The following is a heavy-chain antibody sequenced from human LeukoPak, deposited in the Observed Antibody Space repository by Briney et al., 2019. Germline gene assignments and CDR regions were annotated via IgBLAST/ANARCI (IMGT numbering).Heavy chain of an antibody. CDR1: GGSISSGSYY. CDR2: IYTSGST. D-gene: IGHD2-8*01. J-gene: IGHJ5*02. V-gene: IGHV4-61*02. Sequence: SQTLSLTCTVSGGSISSGSYYWRWIRQPAGKGLEWIGRIYTSGSTNYNPSLKSRVTISVDTSKNQFSLKLSSVTAADTAVYYCARLVLGYCTNGVCYRWFDPWGQGTLVTVSS. CDR3: ARLVLGYCTNGVCYRWFDP.